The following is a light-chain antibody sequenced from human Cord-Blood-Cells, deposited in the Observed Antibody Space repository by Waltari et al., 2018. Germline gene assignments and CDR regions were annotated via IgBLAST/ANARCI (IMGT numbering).Light chain of an antibody. CDR2: DAS. V-gene: IGKV1-33*01. Sequence: DLQMTQSPSSLSASVGDRVTITCQASQDISNYLNWYQQKPGKAPKLLIYDASNLETGVPSRFSGSGSGTDFTFTISSLQPEDMATYYCQQYDNRLTFGGGTKVEIK. CDR1: QDISNY. J-gene: IGKJ4*01. CDR3: QQYDNRLT.